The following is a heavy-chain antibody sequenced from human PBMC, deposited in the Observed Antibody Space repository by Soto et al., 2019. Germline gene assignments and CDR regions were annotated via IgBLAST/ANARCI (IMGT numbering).Heavy chain of an antibody. J-gene: IGHJ4*02. CDR1: GASVTSGYYY. Sequence: SETLSRTCSVSGASVTSGYYYWNWSRKTPGTGLEWLGYMNDSGTNADTQSLKRRVPISRDTSKNQFSLKLTSVSAAAPAVYFCVRGGLYDVWSGLFDWGQGILVTVYS. D-gene: IGHD3-3*01. V-gene: IGHV4-30-4*01. CDR2: MNDSGTN. CDR3: VRGGLYDVWSGLFD.